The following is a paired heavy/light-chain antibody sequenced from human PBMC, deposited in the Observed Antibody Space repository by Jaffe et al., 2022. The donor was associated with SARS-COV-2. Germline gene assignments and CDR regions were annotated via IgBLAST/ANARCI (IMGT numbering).Heavy chain of an antibody. V-gene: IGHV3-66*02. CDR2: IYIGDNT. D-gene: IGHD6-13*01. Sequence: EVHLVESGGDLVQPGGSLRLSCTASGVSVSSYYMSWVRQAPGKGLEWVSVIYIGDNTYNADSVRGRFTTSRDNSKNTVYLQMNSLRVEDTAMYYCAGDPDSSSCFSSWGQGTLVTVSA. J-gene: IGHJ4*02. CDR1: GVSVSSYY. CDR3: AGDPDSSSCFSS.
Light chain of an antibody. V-gene: IGLV2-11*01. Sequence: QSALTQPRSVSGSPGQSVTISCTGTSSDVGGFNYVSWYQHHPGRAPKLMIYEVTKRPSGVPDRFSGSKSGNTASLTISGLQADDEADYYCYSYADSFTWVFGGGTKLTVL. CDR1: SSDVGGFNY. CDR3: YSYADSFTWV. J-gene: IGLJ3*02. CDR2: EVT.